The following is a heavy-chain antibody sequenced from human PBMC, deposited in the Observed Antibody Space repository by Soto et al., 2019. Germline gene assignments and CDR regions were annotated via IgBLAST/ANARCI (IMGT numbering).Heavy chain of an antibody. CDR1: GGSISSSSYY. V-gene: IGHV4-39*01. CDR3: ASLRSGIDY. Sequence: QLQLQESGPGLVRPSETLSLSCNVSGGSISSSSYYWGWIRQPPGKGLEWIGSVYYSGSTFCNPSLRSRVTISVDTSKNPFSLNLSSVTAGDTAVYYCASLRSGIDYWGQATLVTVSS. J-gene: IGHJ4*02. D-gene: IGHD1-26*01. CDR2: VYYSGST.